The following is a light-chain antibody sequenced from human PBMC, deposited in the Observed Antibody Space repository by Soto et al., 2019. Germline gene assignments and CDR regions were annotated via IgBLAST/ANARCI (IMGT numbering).Light chain of an antibody. J-gene: IGLJ2*01. CDR1: SSNIGSNT. Sequence: QSVLTQPPSASGTRGQRVTISCSGSSSNIGSNTVNWYQQLPGTAPKLLIYSNNQRPSGVPDRFSGSKSGTSASLAISGLQSEDEADYYCAAWDDSVNGVVFGGGTQLTVL. CDR3: AAWDDSVNGVV. V-gene: IGLV1-44*01. CDR2: SNN.